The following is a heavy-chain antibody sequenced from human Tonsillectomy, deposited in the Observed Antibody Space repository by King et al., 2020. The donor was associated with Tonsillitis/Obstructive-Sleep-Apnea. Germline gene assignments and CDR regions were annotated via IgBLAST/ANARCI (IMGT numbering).Heavy chain of an antibody. CDR3: AKEITYREYFQY. D-gene: IGHD1-26*01. Sequence: EWQLVQSGGGLVQPGGSLRLSCAASGFIFSSYAMSWVRQAPGKGLQWVSTISATGGSTYYADSVKGRFTVSRDNSKNTLYLQMKSLGDEDSALYYCAKEITYREYFQYWGQGTLVTVSS. V-gene: IGHV3-23*04. J-gene: IGHJ1*01. CDR2: ISATGGST. CDR1: GFIFSSYA.